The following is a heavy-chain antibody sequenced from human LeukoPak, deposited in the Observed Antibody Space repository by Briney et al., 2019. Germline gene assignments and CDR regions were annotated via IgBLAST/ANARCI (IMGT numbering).Heavy chain of an antibody. Sequence: GGSLRLSCAASGFTFSNYAMRWVRQAPGKGLEWVSGISGSGDSTYYADSVKGRFTISRDNSKNTLYLQMNSLRAEDTAVYYCAKVTYGSGTYGAFDYWGQGTLVTVSS. CDR2: ISGSGDST. CDR3: AKVTYGSGTYGAFDY. D-gene: IGHD3-10*01. CDR1: GFTFSNYA. V-gene: IGHV3-23*01. J-gene: IGHJ4*02.